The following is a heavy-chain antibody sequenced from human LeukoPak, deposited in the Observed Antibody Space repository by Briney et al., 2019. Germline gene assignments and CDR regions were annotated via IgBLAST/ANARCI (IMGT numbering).Heavy chain of an antibody. CDR2: INPNSGGT. CDR1: GYTFTSYD. D-gene: IGHD3-16*01. J-gene: IGHJ3*02. Sequence: GASVKVSCKASGYTFTSYDINWVRQATGQGLEWMGWINPNSGGTNYAQRFQGRVTMTRDTSISTAYMELSRLRSDDTAVYYCARGPRFDAFDIWGQGTMVTVSS. V-gene: IGHV1-2*02. CDR3: ARGPRFDAFDI.